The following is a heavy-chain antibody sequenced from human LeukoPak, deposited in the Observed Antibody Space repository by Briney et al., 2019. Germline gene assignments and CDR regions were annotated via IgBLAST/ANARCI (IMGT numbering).Heavy chain of an antibody. D-gene: IGHD4-17*01. CDR3: TRDYGDYKGDY. Sequence: GGSLRLSCTGSGFTFGDYAVIWVRQAPGRGLEWVVFIRSKAYGGTTEYAASVKGRFTISRDDSKSIAYLQMDSLKTEDTAVYYCTRDYGDYKGDYWGQGTLVTVSS. J-gene: IGHJ4*02. CDR1: GFTFGDYA. CDR2: IRSKAYGGTT. V-gene: IGHV3-49*04.